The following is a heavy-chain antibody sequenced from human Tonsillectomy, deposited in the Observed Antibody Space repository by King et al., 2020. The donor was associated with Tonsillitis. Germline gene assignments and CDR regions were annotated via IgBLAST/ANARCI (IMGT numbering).Heavy chain of an antibody. CDR3: ANLMVRGNKGRDY. V-gene: IGHV3-23*04. Sequence: VQLVESGGGLVHPGGSLRLSCAASGFTFSNYAMTWVRQAPGKGLEWVATISGSGENTYYADSVKGRFTISRDNSKRTVYLQMNSLRAEDTAVHYCANLMVRGNKGRDYWGQGTLVTVSS. CDR1: GFTFSNYA. D-gene: IGHD2-8*01. CDR2: ISGSGENT. J-gene: IGHJ4*02.